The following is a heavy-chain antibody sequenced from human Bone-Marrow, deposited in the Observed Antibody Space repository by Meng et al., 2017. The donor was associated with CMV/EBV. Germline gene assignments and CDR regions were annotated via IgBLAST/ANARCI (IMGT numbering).Heavy chain of an antibody. CDR2: IGTAGDT. CDR3: ARDVGWFAHDY. D-gene: IGHD3-3*01. Sequence: GESLKISCAACGFTFSSYDMHWVRQATGKGLEWVSAIGTAGDTYYPGSVKGQFTISRDNADNSLYLQMNRLRAEDTAVYYCARDVGWFAHDYWGQGTLVTVSS. CDR1: GFTFSSYD. J-gene: IGHJ4*02. V-gene: IGHV3-13*03.